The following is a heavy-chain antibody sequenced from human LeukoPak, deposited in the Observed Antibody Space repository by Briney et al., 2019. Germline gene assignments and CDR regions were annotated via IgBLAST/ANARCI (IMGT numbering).Heavy chain of an antibody. CDR3: ARGGKYYDILTGCSYSYWFDP. D-gene: IGHD3-9*01. V-gene: IGHV4-59*01. CDR2: IYYSGST. CDR1: GGSISSYY. J-gene: IGHJ5*02. Sequence: PSETLSLTCTVSGGSISSYYWSWIRQPPGKGLEWIGYIYYSGSTNYNPSLKSRVTISVDTSKNQFSLKLSSVTAADTAVYYCARGGKYYDILTGCSYSYWFDPWGQGTLVTVSS.